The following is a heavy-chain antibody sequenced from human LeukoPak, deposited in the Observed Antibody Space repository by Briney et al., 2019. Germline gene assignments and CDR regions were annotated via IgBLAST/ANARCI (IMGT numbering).Heavy chain of an antibody. J-gene: IGHJ2*01. CDR2: IKSKTAGGTT. V-gene: IGHV3-15*01. CDR1: GFTFTNAW. CDR3: TTGAYDILTGYYDWYFDL. Sequence: PVGSLRLSCAASGFTFTNAWMSWVRQAPGRGLEWVGRIKSKTAGGTTDYAAPVKGRFTISRDDSKNTLYLQMNSLKTEDTAVYYCTTGAYDILTGYYDWYFDLWGRGT. D-gene: IGHD3-9*01.